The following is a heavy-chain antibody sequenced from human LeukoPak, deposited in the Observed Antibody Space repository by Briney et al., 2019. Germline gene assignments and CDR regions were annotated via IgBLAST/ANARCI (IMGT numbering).Heavy chain of an antibody. CDR3: ARDAYYYYYYMDV. Sequence: GGSLRLSCAAWGFTFSSYAMHWLRQAPGKALEGVAVISYDGSNKYYADSVKGRFTLSRDTSKNTVYLQMNRLRAEDTAVYSCARDAYYYYYYMDVWGKGTTVTVSS. CDR1: GFTFSSYA. V-gene: IGHV3-30*04. CDR2: ISYDGSNK. J-gene: IGHJ6*03.